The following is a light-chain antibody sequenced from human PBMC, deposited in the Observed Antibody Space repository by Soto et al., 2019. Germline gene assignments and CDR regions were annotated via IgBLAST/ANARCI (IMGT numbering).Light chain of an antibody. J-gene: IGLJ7*01. V-gene: IGLV3-21*02. CDR3: QVWDSSNYHYV. CDR1: DIGSKS. Sequence: SYELTQPPSVSAAPGQTARITCGGDDIGSKSVHWYQQKPGQAPVLVVYEDRARPSGIPERFSGSNSGNTATLTISRVEDGDEADYYCQVWDSSNYHYVFGSGTQLTVL. CDR2: EDR.